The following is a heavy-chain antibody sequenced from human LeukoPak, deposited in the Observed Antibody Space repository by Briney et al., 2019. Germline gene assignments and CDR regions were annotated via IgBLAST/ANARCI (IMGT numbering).Heavy chain of an antibody. V-gene: IGHV1-18*01. CDR2: ISAYNGNT. Sequence: ASVKVSCKASGYTFTSYGISWVRQAPGQGLDWMGWISAYNGNTNYAQKLQGRVTMTTDTSTSTAYMELRSLRSDDTAVYYCARAIVGATPGVYFDYWGQGTLVTVSS. CDR3: ARAIVGATPGVYFDY. J-gene: IGHJ4*02. CDR1: GYTFTSYG. D-gene: IGHD1-26*01.